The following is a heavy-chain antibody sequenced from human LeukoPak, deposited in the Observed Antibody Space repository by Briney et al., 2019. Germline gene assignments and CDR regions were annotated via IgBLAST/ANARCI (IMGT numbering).Heavy chain of an antibody. J-gene: IGHJ4*02. CDR2: ISWNSGSI. CDR3: ARDHMFSSPGGTDY. Sequence: GGSLRLSCAVSGFTFDDYAMHWVRQAPGKGLEWVSGISWNSGSIGYADSVKGRFTISRDNAKNSLYLQMNSLRAEDTAVYYCARDHMFSSPGGTDYWGQGTLVTVSS. V-gene: IGHV3-9*01. D-gene: IGHD3-10*02. CDR1: GFTFDDYA.